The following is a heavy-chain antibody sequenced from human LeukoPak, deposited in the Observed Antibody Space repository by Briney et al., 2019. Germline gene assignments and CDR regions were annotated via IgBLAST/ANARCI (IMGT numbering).Heavy chain of an antibody. CDR3: AMNFPYYDILTGYTNWFDP. V-gene: IGHV1-2*02. CDR1: GYTFTGYY. Sequence: RASVKVSCKASGYTFTGYYMHWVRQAPGQGLEWMGWINPNSGGTNYAQKFQGRVTMTRDTPISTAYMELSRLRSDDTAVYYCAMNFPYYDILTGYTNWFDPWGQGTLVTVSS. D-gene: IGHD3-9*01. CDR2: INPNSGGT. J-gene: IGHJ5*02.